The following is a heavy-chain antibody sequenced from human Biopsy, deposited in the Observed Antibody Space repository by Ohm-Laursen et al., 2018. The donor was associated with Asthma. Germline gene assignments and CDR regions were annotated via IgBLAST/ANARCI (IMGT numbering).Heavy chain of an antibody. V-gene: IGHV1-69*01. CDR1: GGTFSNFA. J-gene: IGHJ6*02. Sequence: SSVKVSCKAPGGTFSNFAISWVRQAPGQGLEWLGGIMTVFGTTNYAQKFQGRVTITADESTSTAYMEVTSLRYEDTAIYYCARCQVGYSSGWSLLLKKIYYTGMDVWGQGTAVTVSS. D-gene: IGHD6-19*01. CDR3: ARCQVGYSSGWSLLLKKIYYTGMDV. CDR2: IMTVFGTT.